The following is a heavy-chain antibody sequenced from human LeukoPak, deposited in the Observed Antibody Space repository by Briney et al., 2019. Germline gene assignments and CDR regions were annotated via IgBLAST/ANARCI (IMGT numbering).Heavy chain of an antibody. D-gene: IGHD3-22*01. J-gene: IGHJ5*02. V-gene: IGHV4-59*12. CDR3: AREENYYDSRAPSGWFDP. Sequence: PSETLSLTCTVSGGSISSYYWSWIRQPPGKGLEWIGYIYYSGSTNYNPSLKSRVTISVDTSKNQFSLKLSSVTAADTAVYYCAREENYYDSRAPSGWFDPWGQGTLVTVSS. CDR2: IYYSGST. CDR1: GGSISSYY.